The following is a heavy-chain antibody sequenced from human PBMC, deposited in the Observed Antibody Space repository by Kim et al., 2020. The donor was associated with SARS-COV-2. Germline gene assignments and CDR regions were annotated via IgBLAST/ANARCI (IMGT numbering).Heavy chain of an antibody. CDR2: ISYDGSNK. CDR3: ARGTGPPIKVATIPHYF. J-gene: IGHJ4*01. D-gene: IGHD5-12*01. V-gene: IGHV3-30-3*01. CDR1: GFTFSGSA. Sequence: GGSLRLSCAASGFTFSGSAIHWVRQAPGKGLEWVAVISYDGSNKYYADSVKGRFTISRDNSKNTLFLQMNSLRAEDTAVYYCARGTGPPIKVATIPHYF.